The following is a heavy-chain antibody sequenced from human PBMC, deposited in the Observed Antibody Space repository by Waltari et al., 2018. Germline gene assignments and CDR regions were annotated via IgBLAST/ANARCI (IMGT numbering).Heavy chain of an antibody. CDR1: GGSIRSSSYY. V-gene: IGHV4-39*01. CDR2: IYYSGST. D-gene: IGHD6-13*01. CDR3: ANSARGIAAAGKDAFDI. J-gene: IGHJ3*02. Sequence: QLQLQESGPGLVKPSETLSLTCTVSGGSIRSSSYYWGRILQPPGKGLEWIGSIYYSGSTYYNPSLKSRVTISVDTSKNQFSLKLSSVTAADTAVYYCANSARGIAAAGKDAFDIWGQGTMVTVSS.